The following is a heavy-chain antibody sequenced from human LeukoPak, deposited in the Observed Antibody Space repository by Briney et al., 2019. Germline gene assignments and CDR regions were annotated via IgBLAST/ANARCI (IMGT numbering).Heavy chain of an antibody. V-gene: IGHV3-48*03. CDR1: GFTFSSYE. CDR2: ISSSGSAI. J-gene: IGHJ4*02. CDR3: ARAIGWQGYDY. Sequence: GGSLRLSCAASGFTFSSYEMNCVRQAPGKGLEWVSYISSSGSAIYYADSLKGRFTISRDNAKNSLYLQMNSLRAEDTAVYYCARAIGWQGYDYWGQGTLVTVS. D-gene: IGHD6-19*01.